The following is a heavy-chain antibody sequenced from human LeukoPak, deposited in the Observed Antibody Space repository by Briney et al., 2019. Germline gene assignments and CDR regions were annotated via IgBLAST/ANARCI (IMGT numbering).Heavy chain of an antibody. CDR1: GFTFSSYG. Sequence: GGSLRLSCAASGFTFSSYGMHWVRQAPGKGLEGVAVISYDGSNKYYADSVKGRFTISRDNSKNTLYLQMNSLRAEDTAVYYCATLYGGSTDYWGQGTLVTVSS. CDR2: ISYDGSNK. V-gene: IGHV3-30*03. D-gene: IGHD4-23*01. CDR3: ATLYGGSTDY. J-gene: IGHJ4*02.